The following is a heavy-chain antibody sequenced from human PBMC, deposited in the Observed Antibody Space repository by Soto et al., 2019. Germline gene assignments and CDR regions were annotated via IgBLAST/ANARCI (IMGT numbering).Heavy chain of an antibody. Sequence: ASVKVSCKASGYTFTSYAMHWVRQAPGQRLEWMGWINAGNGNTKYSQKIQGRVTITRDTSASTAYMEMSSLRSDDTAVYYCARDQEGITMIVGGTWGQGTLVTVSS. J-gene: IGHJ5*02. CDR3: ARDQEGITMIVGGT. CDR1: GYTFTSYA. CDR2: INAGNGNT. V-gene: IGHV1-3*01. D-gene: IGHD3-22*01.